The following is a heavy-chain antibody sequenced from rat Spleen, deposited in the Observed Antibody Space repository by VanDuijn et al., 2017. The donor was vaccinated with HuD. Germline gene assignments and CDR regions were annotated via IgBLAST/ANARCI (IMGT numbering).Heavy chain of an antibody. V-gene: IGHV2-4*01. Sequence: QVQLKESGPGLVQPSQTLSLTCTVSGFSLSNYGVIWVRQPPGKGLDWMGVIWSGGSTDYNSALKSRLSISRDTSKSQVFLKMNSLQTEDTATYYCARDPNYGYNPLGYWGQGVMVTVSS. CDR1: GFSLSNYG. J-gene: IGHJ2*01. D-gene: IGHD1-9*01. CDR2: IWSGGST. CDR3: ARDPNYGYNPLGY.